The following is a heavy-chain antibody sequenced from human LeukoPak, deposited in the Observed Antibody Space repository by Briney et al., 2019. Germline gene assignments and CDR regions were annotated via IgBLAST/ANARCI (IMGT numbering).Heavy chain of an antibody. CDR2: IYTSGST. CDR3: ARGSYDYVWGSYREYNWFDP. J-gene: IGHJ5*02. Sequence: PSETLSLTCTVSGGSISSYYWSWIRQPPGKGLEWIGYIYTSGSTNYNPSLKSRVTISVDTSKNQFSLKLSSVTAADTAVYDCARGSYDYVWGSYREYNWFDPWGQGTLVTVSS. V-gene: IGHV4-4*09. D-gene: IGHD3-16*02. CDR1: GGSISSYY.